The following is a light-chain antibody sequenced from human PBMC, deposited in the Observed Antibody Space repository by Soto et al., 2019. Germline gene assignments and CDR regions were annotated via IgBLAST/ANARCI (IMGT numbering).Light chain of an antibody. CDR1: SSDVGGYNY. Sequence: QSALTQPRSVSGSPGQSLTISCTGTSSDVGGYNYVSWYQQHPGKVPKLMIYDVTKRPSGVPDRLSGSTSGTTASLTISGLQSENEADYYCCSSADSYTYVFGTGPKRAVI. CDR3: CSSADSYTYV. CDR2: DVT. V-gene: IGLV2-11*01. J-gene: IGLJ1*01.